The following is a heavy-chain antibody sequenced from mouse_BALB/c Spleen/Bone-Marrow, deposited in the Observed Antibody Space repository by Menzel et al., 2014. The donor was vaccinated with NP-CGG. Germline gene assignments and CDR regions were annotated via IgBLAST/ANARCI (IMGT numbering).Heavy chain of an antibody. CDR2: INPNNGGT. J-gene: IGHJ4*01. D-gene: IGHD2-4*01. V-gene: IGHV1-18*01. Sequence: EVQLQQSGPELVKPGASVKISCKASGYTFTEYTIHWVKQSHGKSLEWIGGINPNNGGTSYNQKFKGKATLTVDKSSNTASMELRSHTSEDSAVYFGARLIYPDCDDAIDYWGQGTSVTVSS. CDR3: ARLIYPDCDDAIDY. CDR1: GYTFTEYT.